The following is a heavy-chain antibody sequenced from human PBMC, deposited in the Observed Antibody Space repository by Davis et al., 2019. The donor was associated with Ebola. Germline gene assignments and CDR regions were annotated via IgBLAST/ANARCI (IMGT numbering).Heavy chain of an antibody. J-gene: IGHJ6*04. V-gene: IGHV4-39*01. D-gene: IGHD2-2*01. CDR2: MYYSGST. CDR1: GGSISNSYY. CDR3: ARGLGGCSSTSCYLYYYYGMDV. Sequence: SETLSLTCTVSGGSISNSYYWGWIRQPPGKGLEWIGSMYYSGSTYYNTTLKSRVTISVDTSKNQFSLKLSSVTAADTAVYYCARGLGGCSSTSCYLYYYYGMDVWGKGTTVTVSS.